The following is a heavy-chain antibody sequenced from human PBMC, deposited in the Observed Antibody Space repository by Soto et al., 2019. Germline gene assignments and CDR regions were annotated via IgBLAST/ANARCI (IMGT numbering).Heavy chain of an antibody. J-gene: IGHJ4*02. CDR1: GGSFSGYY. CDR3: AGGPQGGYTGQYQLQTEYYLDY. Sequence: PSETLSLTCAVYGGSFSGYYWSWIRQPPGKGLEWIGEINHSGSTNYNPSLKSRVTISVDTSKNQFSLKLSSVTAADTAVYYCAGGPQGGYTGQYQLQTEYYLDYWGKETLVTVSS. D-gene: IGHD2-2*01. V-gene: IGHV4-34*01. CDR2: INHSGST.